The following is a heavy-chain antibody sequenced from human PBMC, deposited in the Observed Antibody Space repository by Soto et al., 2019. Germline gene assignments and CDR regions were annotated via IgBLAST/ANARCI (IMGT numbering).Heavy chain of an antibody. CDR1: GDSVSSVGFH. CDR2: IYNGSRS. Sequence: PSETLSLTCTASGDSVSSVGFHWAWLPRPTGKGLEWIGYIYNGSRSYYRSSLERRIPMSLDATRKHYFLRLTSVTAAASAVYYSARGAVGVDKISYFDYWGQGKLVTVSS. J-gene: IGHJ4*02. CDR3: ARGAVGVDKISYFDY. D-gene: IGHD5-12*01. V-gene: IGHV4-30-4*01.